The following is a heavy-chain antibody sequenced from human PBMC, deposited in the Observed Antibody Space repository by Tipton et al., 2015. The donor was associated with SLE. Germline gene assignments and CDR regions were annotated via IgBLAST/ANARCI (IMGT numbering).Heavy chain of an antibody. CDR3: AGAAPGVQGVNDAFDI. CDR1: GFTFSSYA. D-gene: IGHD3-10*01. V-gene: IGHV3-23*03. CDR2: IYSGGSST. J-gene: IGHJ3*02. Sequence: GSLRLSCAASGFTFSSYAMSWVRQAPGKGLEWVSVIYSGGSSTYYADSVKGRFTISVDTSKNQFSLKLSSVTAADTAVYYCAGAAPGVQGVNDAFDIWGQGTMVTGSS.